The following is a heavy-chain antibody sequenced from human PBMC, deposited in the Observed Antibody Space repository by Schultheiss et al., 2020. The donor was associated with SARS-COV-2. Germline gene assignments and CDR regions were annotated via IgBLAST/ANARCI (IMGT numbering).Heavy chain of an antibody. V-gene: IGHV3-30*04. D-gene: IGHD4-17*01. J-gene: IGHJ3*02. CDR2: ISHHGGNK. CDR3: ARDRPENDYGDYANAFDI. CDR1: VFRFSYPA. Sequence: GESLKISFSAPVFRFSYPAIHWVPQAPGKGLAWAAFISHHGGNKYVADSVKGRFTISRDNSKNTLYLQMNSLRAEDTAVYYCARDRPENDYGDYANAFDIWGQGTMVTVSS.